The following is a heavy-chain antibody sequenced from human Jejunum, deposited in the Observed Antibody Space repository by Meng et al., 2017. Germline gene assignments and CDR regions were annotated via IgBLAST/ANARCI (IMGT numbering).Heavy chain of an antibody. V-gene: IGHV3-30*01. CDR2: ISYDGSSK. CDR3: AREVNTDGYNFDCGY. CDR1: GFSFSDAW. J-gene: IGHJ4*02. Sequence: GESLKISCVGSGFSFSDAWMTWVRQAPGKGLEWVAVISYDGSSKNHADSVKGRFTISRDNSKNTLFLQMDSLRPDDTAVYYCAREVNTDGYNFDCGYWGQGTLVTVSS. D-gene: IGHD5-24*01.